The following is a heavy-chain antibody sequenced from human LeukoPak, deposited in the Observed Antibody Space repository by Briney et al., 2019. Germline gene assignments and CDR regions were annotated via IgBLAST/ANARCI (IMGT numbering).Heavy chain of an antibody. D-gene: IGHD6-13*01. CDR2: IYSTDKT. J-gene: IGHJ3*02. CDR3: AKDRGAAGLNDAFDI. CDR1: GITVSTNY. Sequence: GGSLRLSCAASGITVSTNYMNWVRQAPGKGLEWVSVIYSTDKTNYADSVQGRFTISRDPSKNTVCLQMNSLRGEDTAVYYCAKDRGAAGLNDAFDIWGQGTMVTVSS. V-gene: IGHV3-53*01.